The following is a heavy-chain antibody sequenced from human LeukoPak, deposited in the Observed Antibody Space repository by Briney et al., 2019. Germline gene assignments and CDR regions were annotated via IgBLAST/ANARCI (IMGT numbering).Heavy chain of an antibody. Sequence: SVKVSCKASGGTFSSYAISWVRQAPGQGLEWMGGIIPIFGTANYAQKFQGRVTITADESTSTAYMELSNLRSEDTAVYYCASRGSGSYHKGYYYYYMDVWGKGTTVTISS. D-gene: IGHD1-26*01. CDR3: ASRGSGSYHKGYYYYYMDV. V-gene: IGHV1-69*13. CDR1: GGTFSSYA. CDR2: IIPIFGTA. J-gene: IGHJ6*03.